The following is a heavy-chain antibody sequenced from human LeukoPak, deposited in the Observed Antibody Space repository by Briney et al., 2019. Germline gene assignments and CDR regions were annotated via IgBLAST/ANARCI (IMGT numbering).Heavy chain of an antibody. V-gene: IGHV3-30-3*01. CDR2: ISYDGSNK. CDR1: GFTFSSYA. Sequence: GGSLRLSCAAYGFTFSSYAMHWVRQAPGKGLEWVAVISYDGSNKYYADSVKGRFTISRDNSKNTLYLQMNSLRAEDTAVYYSARDGEVGDGSTMEHYFDYWGQGTLVTVSS. J-gene: IGHJ4*02. CDR3: ARDGEVGDGSTMEHYFDY. D-gene: IGHD5-24*01.